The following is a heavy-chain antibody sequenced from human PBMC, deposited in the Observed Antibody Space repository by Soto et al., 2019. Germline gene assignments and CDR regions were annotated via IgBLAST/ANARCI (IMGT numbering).Heavy chain of an antibody. CDR3: TTAWDYYYGMDV. CDR1: GFTFSNAW. J-gene: IGHJ6*02. Sequence: LRISCAASGFTFSNAWMNWVRQAPGKGLEWVGRIKSKTDGGTTDYAAPVKGRFTISRDDSKNTLYLQMNSLKTEDTAVYYCTTAWDYYYGMDVWGQGTTVTVSS. CDR2: IKSKTDGGTT. V-gene: IGHV3-15*07. D-gene: IGHD3-16*01.